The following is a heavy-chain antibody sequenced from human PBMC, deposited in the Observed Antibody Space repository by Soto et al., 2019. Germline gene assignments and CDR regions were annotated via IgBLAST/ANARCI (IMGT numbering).Heavy chain of an antibody. CDR3: ARDGGYVTPDY. CDR2: IYYSGST. Sequence: SETLSLTCTVSGGSVSSGSYYWSWIRQPPGKGLGWIGYIYYSGSTNYNPSLQSRVTISVDTSKNQFSLKLGSVTAADTAVYYCARDGGYVTPDYWGQGTLVTVSS. CDR1: GGSVSSGSYY. J-gene: IGHJ4*02. D-gene: IGHD3-16*01. V-gene: IGHV4-61*01.